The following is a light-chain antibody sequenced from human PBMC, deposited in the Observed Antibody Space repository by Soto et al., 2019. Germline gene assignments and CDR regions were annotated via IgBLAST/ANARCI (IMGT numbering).Light chain of an antibody. CDR1: SSDVGGYNY. J-gene: IGLJ1*01. Sequence: QSALTQPASVSRSPGQSITVSCTGTSSDVGGYNYVSWYQQHPGKAPRLLIYDVTNRPSGVSNRFSGSKSGNTASLTISGLQAEDEADYYCSSYRRGSTYVFGTGTKLTVL. CDR2: DVT. V-gene: IGLV2-14*03. CDR3: SSYRRGSTYV.